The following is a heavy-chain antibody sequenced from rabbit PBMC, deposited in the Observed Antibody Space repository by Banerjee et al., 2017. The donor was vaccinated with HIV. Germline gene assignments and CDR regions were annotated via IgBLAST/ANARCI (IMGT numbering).Heavy chain of an antibody. J-gene: IGHJ4*01. Sequence: QLKESGGGLVQPGGSLKLSCKASGFDFSSYYMSWVRQAPGKGLEWIGYIDPVFGSTYYASWVNGRFTISSHNAQNTLYLQLNSLTAADTATYFCARADIATMTMVITYFNLWGPGTLVTVS. CDR2: IDPVFGST. CDR1: GFDFSSYY. CDR3: ARADIATMTMVITYFNL. V-gene: IGHV1S7*01. D-gene: IGHD2-1*01.